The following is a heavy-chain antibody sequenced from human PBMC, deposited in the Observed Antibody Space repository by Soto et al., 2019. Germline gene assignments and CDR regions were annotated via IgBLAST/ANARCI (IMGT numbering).Heavy chain of an antibody. CDR2: INAGKGNT. V-gene: IGHV1-3*05. Sequence: QVQLVQSGAEEKKPGASVKVSCKASGYTFTSYAMHWVRQAPGQRLEWMGWINAGKGNTKYSQKFQGRVTSTRDTSASSAYMELSSLRSEDTAVYYCARDRQQLNWFAPWGQGTLVTVSS. CDR1: GYTFTSYA. J-gene: IGHJ5*02. CDR3: ARDRQQLNWFAP. D-gene: IGHD6-13*01.